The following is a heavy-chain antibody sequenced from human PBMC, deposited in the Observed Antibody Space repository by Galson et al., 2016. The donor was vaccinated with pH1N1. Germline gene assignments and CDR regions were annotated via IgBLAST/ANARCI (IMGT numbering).Heavy chain of an antibody. J-gene: IGHJ3*02. V-gene: IGHV5-51*01. D-gene: IGHD6-19*01. CDR1: GSRFTHYW. CDR2: VYPADSDT. CDR3: ARQGGYNSGRGDFGAFDI. Sequence: QSGAEVTKPGDSLKISCKGSGSRFTHYWIGWVRQMPGKGLECVGLVYPADSDTRYRPSIQGQVTISVDNSNNTAYLQWSSLKASGTAIYYCARQGGYNSGRGDFGAFDIWGQGTVVTVSS.